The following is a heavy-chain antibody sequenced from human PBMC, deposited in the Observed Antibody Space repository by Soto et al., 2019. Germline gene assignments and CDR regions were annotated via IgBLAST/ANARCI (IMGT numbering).Heavy chain of an antibody. CDR2: IIPIFGTA. D-gene: IGHD3-10*01. CDR1: GGTFSSYA. V-gene: IGHV1-69*13. CDR3: AREDYYGSGNFDY. Sequence: SVKVSCKASGGTFSSYAISWVRQAPGQGPEWMGGIIPIFGTANYAQKFQGRVTITADESTSTAYMELSSLRSEDTAVYYCAREDYYGSGNFDYWGQGTLVTVSS. J-gene: IGHJ4*02.